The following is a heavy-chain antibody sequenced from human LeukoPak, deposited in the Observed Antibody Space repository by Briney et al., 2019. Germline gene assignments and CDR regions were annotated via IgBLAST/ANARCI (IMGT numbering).Heavy chain of an antibody. CDR2: INHSGST. D-gene: IGHD6-13*01. CDR3: ARFSSSWYVFDY. CDR1: GGSFSGYY. Sequence: SETLSLTCAVYGGSFSGYYWSRIRQPPGKGLEWIGEINHSGSTNYNPSLKSRVTISVDTSKNQFSLKLSSVTAADTAVYYCARFSSSWYVFDYWGQGTLVTVSS. J-gene: IGHJ4*02. V-gene: IGHV4-34*01.